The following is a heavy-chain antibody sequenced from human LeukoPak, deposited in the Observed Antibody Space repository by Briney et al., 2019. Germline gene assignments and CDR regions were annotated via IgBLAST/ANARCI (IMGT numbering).Heavy chain of an antibody. V-gene: IGHV1-2*06. D-gene: IGHD2-2*01. CDR3: ARDYCSSTSCLFDY. CDR1: GYTFPSYY. Sequence: PEASVKVSCKASGYTFPSYYMHWVRQAPGQGLEWMGRINPNSGDTNYAQKFQGRVTMTRDTSISTAYMELSRLRSDDTAVYYCARDYCSSTSCLFDYWGQGTLVTVSS. CDR2: INPNSGDT. J-gene: IGHJ4*02.